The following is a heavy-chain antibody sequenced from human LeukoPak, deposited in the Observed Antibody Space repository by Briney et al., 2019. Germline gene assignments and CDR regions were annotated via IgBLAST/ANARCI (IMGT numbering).Heavy chain of an antibody. CDR2: ISYDGSNK. V-gene: IGHV3-30-3*01. CDR1: GFTFSSYA. J-gene: IGHJ4*02. Sequence: GGSLRLSCAASGFTFSSYAMHWVRQAPGKELEWVAVISYDGSNKYYADSVKGRFTISRDNSKNTLYLQMNSLRAEDTAVYYCARDSIAAAPLDYWGQGTLVTVSS. CDR3: ARDSIAAAPLDY. D-gene: IGHD6-13*01.